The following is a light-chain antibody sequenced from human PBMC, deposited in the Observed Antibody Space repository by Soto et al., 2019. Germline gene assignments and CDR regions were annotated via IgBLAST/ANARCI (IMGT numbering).Light chain of an antibody. CDR2: DAS. J-gene: IGKJ4*01. Sequence: DIQMTQSPSTLSASVGDRVTITCRASQNINNWLAWYQQKPGRAPKLLIYDASSLEGGVPSRFSGSGSGTEFTLSISSLQPDDFATYYCQQYNTSPRTFGGGTKVEIK. CDR1: QNINNW. CDR3: QQYNTSPRT. V-gene: IGKV1-5*01.